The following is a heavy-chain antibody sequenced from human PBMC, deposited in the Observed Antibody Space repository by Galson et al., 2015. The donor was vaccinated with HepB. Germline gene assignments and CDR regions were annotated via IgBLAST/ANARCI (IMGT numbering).Heavy chain of an antibody. J-gene: IGHJ4*02. V-gene: IGHV5-51*01. D-gene: IGHD1-26*01. CDR3: ARQGAVGATHGRGVYYFDY. CDR1: GYSFTSYW. CDR2: IYPGDSDT. Sequence: QSGAEVKKPGESLKISCKGSGYSFTSYWIGWVRQMPGKGLEWMGIIYPGDSDTRYSPSFQGQVTISADKSISTAYLQWSSLKAPDTAMYYCARQGAVGATHGRGVYYFDYWGQGTLVTVSS.